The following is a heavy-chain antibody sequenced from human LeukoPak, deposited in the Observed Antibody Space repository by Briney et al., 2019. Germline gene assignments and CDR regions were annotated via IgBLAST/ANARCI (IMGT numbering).Heavy chain of an antibody. J-gene: IGHJ6*03. V-gene: IGHV3-23*01. CDR3: AKARGVTMVRGPYYYYYMDV. Sequence: PGGSLRLSCAASGFTFSSYAMSWVRQAPGKGLEWVSAISGSGGSTYCADSVKGRFTISRDNSKNTLYLQMNSLRAEDTVVYYCAKARGVTMVRGPYYYYYMDVWGKGTTVTVSS. CDR1: GFTFSSYA. D-gene: IGHD3-10*01. CDR2: ISGSGGST.